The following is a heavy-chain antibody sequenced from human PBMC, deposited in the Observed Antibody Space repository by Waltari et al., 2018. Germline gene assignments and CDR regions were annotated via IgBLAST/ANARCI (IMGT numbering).Heavy chain of an antibody. V-gene: IGHV3-53*01. D-gene: IGHD6-19*01. Sequence: EVQLVESGGNLIQPGGSLRLSCAASGFTVRTNFISWVRQAQGKGLGWVSISYSGGDTYNAGAVKGLFTSARDNDKNRVYLEMNSLRAEDTAVYYCARQSPSYTRGWYPLESWGPGTLVTVSP. J-gene: IGHJ4*02. CDR3: ARQSPSYTRGWYPLES. CDR2: SYSGGDT. CDR1: GFTVRTNF.